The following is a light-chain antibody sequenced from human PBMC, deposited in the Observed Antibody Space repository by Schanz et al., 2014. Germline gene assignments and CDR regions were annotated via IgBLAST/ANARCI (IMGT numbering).Light chain of an antibody. CDR2: DVT. J-gene: IGLJ1*01. V-gene: IGLV2-8*01. Sequence: QSALTQPPSASGSPGQSVTISCTGTSSDFGNYNSVSWYQQHPGKAPKLIICDVTKRPSGVPDRFSGSKSGDTASLTVSGLQAEDEADYYCSSYTSSSGTHVFGTGTKLTVL. CDR1: SSDFGNYNS. CDR3: SSYTSSSGTHV.